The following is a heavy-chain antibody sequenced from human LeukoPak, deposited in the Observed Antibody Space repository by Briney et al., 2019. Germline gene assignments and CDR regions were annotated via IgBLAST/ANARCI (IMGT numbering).Heavy chain of an antibody. CDR3: ARDEARVLDY. CDR1: GGSIRSYY. J-gene: IGHJ4*02. CDR2: VYYRGNT. V-gene: IGHV4-59*01. Sequence: SETLSLTCTVSGGSIRSYYWSWIRQPPGKGLEWIGYVYYRGNTDYNPSLESRVTISVDTSKNQFSLKLNSVTPADTAVYYCARDEARVLDYWGQGTLVTVSS.